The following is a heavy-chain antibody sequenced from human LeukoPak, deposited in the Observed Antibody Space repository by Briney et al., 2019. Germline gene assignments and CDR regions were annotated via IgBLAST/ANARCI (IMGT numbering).Heavy chain of an antibody. CDR2: IRSKANSYAT. Sequence: GGSLRLSCAASGFTLSGSAMHWVRQASGKELEWVGRIRSKANSYATAYAASVKGRFTISRDDSKNTAYLQMNSLKTEDTAVYYCTRHLSTGYWGQGTLVTVSS. CDR1: GFTLSGSA. CDR3: TRHLSTGY. J-gene: IGHJ4*02. V-gene: IGHV3-73*01. D-gene: IGHD2-2*01.